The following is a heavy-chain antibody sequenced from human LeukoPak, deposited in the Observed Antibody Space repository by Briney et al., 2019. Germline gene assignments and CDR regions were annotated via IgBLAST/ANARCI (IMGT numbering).Heavy chain of an antibody. CDR1: GGSFSAHH. V-gene: IGHV4-34*01. CDR3: ANSGARDYYFYYMDV. D-gene: IGHD2-15*01. Sequence: SETLSLTCGVYGGSFSAHHWSWIRQSPTKGLEWIGEINQSGGTKYNPSLKSRVTISIDTSNNQFSLKLSSVTAANTAMYYCANSGARDYYFYYMDVWGKGTTVTASS. J-gene: IGHJ6*03. CDR2: INQSGGT.